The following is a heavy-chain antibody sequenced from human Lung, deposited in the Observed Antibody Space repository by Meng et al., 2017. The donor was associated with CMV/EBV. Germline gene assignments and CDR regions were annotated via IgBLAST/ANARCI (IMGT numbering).Heavy chain of an antibody. Sequence: GGSLRLXCAASGFTVSSNHMSWVRQAPGEGLEWVSVIYGGGGTYYADSAAGRFTISRDNPKNTLYLQMNSLRAENTAVYYCGREGSGGYYLYSWGQGTLVTVSS. CDR3: GREGSGGYYLYS. D-gene: IGHD3-22*01. CDR2: IYGGGGT. J-gene: IGHJ4*02. CDR1: GFTVSSNH. V-gene: IGHV3-53*01.